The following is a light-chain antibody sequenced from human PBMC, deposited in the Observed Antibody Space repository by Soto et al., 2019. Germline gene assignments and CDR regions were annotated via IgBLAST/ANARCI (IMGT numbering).Light chain of an antibody. V-gene: IGKV3-20*01. CDR3: QQYGRSPPT. J-gene: IGKJ1*01. Sequence: EIVLTQSPGNLSSSPGERAKLSSRASQSVSSNYLAWYQHQPGQANRLLIFGASNRATGIPDRFSGSGSGTDFTLTVTRLEPEESAVYYCQQYGRSPPTVGQGTKVDIK. CDR2: GAS. CDR1: QSVSSNY.